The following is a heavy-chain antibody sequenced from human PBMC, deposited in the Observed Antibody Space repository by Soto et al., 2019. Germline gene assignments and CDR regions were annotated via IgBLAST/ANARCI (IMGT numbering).Heavy chain of an antibody. V-gene: IGHV1-69*06. D-gene: IGHD3-22*01. CDR3: ARSSPPLSRITMIVVVPGAFDI. CDR1: GGTLSSYA. J-gene: IGHJ3*02. CDR2: IIPIFGTA. Sequence: SLKVYCKAAGGTLSSYAISWVRHDPGQGLEWMGGIIPIFGTANYAQKFQGRVTITADKSTSTAYMELSSLRSEDTAVYYCARSSPPLSRITMIVVVPGAFDIWGQGTMVTVSS.